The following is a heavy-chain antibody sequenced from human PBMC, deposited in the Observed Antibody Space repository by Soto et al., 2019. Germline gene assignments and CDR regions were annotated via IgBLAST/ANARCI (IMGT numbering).Heavy chain of an antibody. J-gene: IGHJ6*02. Sequence: PGGSLRLSCSASGFTFSSYAMHWVRQAPGKGLEYVSAISSNGGSTYYADSVKGRFTISRDNSKNTLYLQMSSLRAEDTAVYYCVIGKYYDFWSGYYTGMDVWGQGTTVTVS. CDR1: GFTFSSYA. CDR3: VIGKYYDFWSGYYTGMDV. D-gene: IGHD3-3*01. CDR2: ISSNGGST. V-gene: IGHV3-64D*06.